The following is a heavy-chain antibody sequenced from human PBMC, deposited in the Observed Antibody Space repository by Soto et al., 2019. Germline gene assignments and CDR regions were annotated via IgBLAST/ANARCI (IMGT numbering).Heavy chain of an antibody. CDR2: ISSSSSTI. V-gene: IGHV3-48*02. CDR3: ARDGSNYCSSTSCSDY. D-gene: IGHD2-2*01. Sequence: GGSLRLSCAASGFTFSSYSMNWVRQAPGKGLEWVSYISSSSSTIYYADSVKGRFTISRDNAKNSLYLQMNSLRDEDTAVYYCARDGSNYCSSTSCSDYWGQGTLVTVSS. J-gene: IGHJ4*02. CDR1: GFTFSSYS.